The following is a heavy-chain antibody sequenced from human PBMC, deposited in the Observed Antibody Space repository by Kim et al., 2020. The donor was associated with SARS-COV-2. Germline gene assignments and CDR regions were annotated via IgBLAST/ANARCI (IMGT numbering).Heavy chain of an antibody. V-gene: IGHV1-69*02. D-gene: IGHD1-26*01. J-gene: IGHJ4*02. Sequence: NYAQKFQGRVTITADKSTSTAYMELSSLRSEDTAVYYCARLPTQAVGGDYWGQGTLVTVSS. CDR3: ARLPTQAVGGDY.